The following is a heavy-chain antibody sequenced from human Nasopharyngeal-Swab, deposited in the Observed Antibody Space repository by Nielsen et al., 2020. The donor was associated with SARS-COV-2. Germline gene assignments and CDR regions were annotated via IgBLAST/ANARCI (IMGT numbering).Heavy chain of an antibody. CDR3: TRVDVHDAFDM. Sequence: GGSLRLSCAASGFTFSSYGMHWVRQAPGKGLEWVAVIWYDGSNKYYADSVKGRFTISRDNSKNTLYLQMNSLRGEDTAVYYCTRVDVHDAFDMWGQGTMVTVSS. J-gene: IGHJ3*02. V-gene: IGHV3-33*01. D-gene: IGHD3-16*01. CDR1: GFTFSSYG. CDR2: IWYDGSNK.